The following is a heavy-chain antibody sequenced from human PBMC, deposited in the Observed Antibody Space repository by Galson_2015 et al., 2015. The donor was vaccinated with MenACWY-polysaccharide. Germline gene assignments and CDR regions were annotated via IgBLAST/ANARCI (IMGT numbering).Heavy chain of an antibody. CDR2: IYYSGTT. J-gene: IGHJ5*02. Sequence: TLSLTCSVSGGSDTSSNHYWSWIRQPPGKGLGWIGYIYYSGTTKYNPSLKSRVTISVDTSKNQFSLKVTSVTAADTAVYYCARLTPTFSSGWRINWFDPWGQGSLVSVSS. V-gene: IGHV4-61*01. CDR1: GGSDTSSNHY. D-gene: IGHD6-25*01. CDR3: ARLTPTFSSGWRINWFDP.